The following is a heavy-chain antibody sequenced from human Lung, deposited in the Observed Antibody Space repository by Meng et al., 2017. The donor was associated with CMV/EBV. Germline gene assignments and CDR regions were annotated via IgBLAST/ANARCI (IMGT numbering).Heavy chain of an antibody. Sequence: SVKVSCKASGYTFTGYDINWVRQATGQGLEWMGWMNPNTGDTGYAQEFQGRVTMTSNSSISTAYMELSSLLSEDTDIYYCVRGNWGDYWGQGTLVTVSS. J-gene: IGHJ4*02. CDR1: GYTFTGYD. CDR3: VRGNWGDY. CDR2: MNPNTGDT. D-gene: IGHD7-27*01. V-gene: IGHV1-8*01.